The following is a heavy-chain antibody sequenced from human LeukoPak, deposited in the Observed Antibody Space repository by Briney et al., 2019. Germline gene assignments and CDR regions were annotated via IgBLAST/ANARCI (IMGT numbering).Heavy chain of an antibody. V-gene: IGHV3-23*01. CDR2: ISGSGGST. J-gene: IGHJ4*02. D-gene: IGHD2-21*01. CDR1: GFTFSSYA. Sequence: GGSLRLSCAASGFTFSSYAMSWVRQAPGKGLEWVSAISGSGGSTYYADSVEGRFTISRDNSKNTLYLQMNSLRAEDTAVYYCAKEMGRHCGGDYDYWGQGTLVTVSS. CDR3: AKEMGRHCGGDYDY.